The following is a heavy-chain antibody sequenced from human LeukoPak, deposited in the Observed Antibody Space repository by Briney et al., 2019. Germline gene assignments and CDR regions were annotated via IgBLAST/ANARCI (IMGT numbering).Heavy chain of an antibody. V-gene: IGHV3-48*04. Sequence: GSLRLSCAASGFTFSNYAMNWLRQAPGKGLEWVSYISTTSRTIYYPDSVKGRFTISRDNAKNSLYLQMSNLRAEDTAVYFCARGGGLDVWGQGATVTVSS. D-gene: IGHD3-16*01. CDR3: ARGGGLDV. CDR2: ISTTSRTI. CDR1: GFTFSNYA. J-gene: IGHJ6*02.